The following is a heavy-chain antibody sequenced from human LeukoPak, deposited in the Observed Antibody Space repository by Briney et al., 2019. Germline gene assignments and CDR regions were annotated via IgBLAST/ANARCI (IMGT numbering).Heavy chain of an antibody. CDR1: GGSFSGYY. CDR3: ARRMFPGMDV. D-gene: IGHD3-10*02. V-gene: IGHV4-34*01. CDR2: INHSGST. Sequence: SETLSLTCAVYGGSFSGYYWSWIHQPPGKGLEWIGEINHSGSTNYNPSLKSRVTISVDTSKNQFSLKLSSVTAADTAVYYCARRMFPGMDVWGQGTTVTVSS. J-gene: IGHJ6*02.